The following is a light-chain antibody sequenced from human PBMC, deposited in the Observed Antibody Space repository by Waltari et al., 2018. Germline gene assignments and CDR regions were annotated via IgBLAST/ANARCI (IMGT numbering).Light chain of an antibody. Sequence: QSALTQPASVSGSPGQSITISCTGTSSEVGSYKLVSWYQQPPGKYPRLMIYADSNRPSGCSNRFSGSKSGDTASLTIAGLQAEDEAAYYCCSYAGSSTVKFGEGTYLTVL. CDR1: SSEVGSYKL. CDR3: CSYAGSSTVK. J-gene: IGLJ2*01. V-gene: IGLV2-23*01. CDR2: ADS.